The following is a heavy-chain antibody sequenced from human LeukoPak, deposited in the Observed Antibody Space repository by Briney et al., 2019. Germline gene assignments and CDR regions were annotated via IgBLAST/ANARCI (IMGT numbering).Heavy chain of an antibody. CDR1: GYTFTSYG. J-gene: IGHJ5*02. CDR2: ISAYNGNT. V-gene: IGHV1-18*01. D-gene: IGHD2-2*01. CDR3: ARHRDRVVPAAMPWFDP. Sequence: ASVKVSCKASGYTFTSYGISWVRQAPGQGLEWMGWISAYNGNTNYAQKLQGRVTMTTDTSTGTAYMELRSLRSDDTAVYYCARHRDRVVPAAMPWFDPWGQGTLVTVSS.